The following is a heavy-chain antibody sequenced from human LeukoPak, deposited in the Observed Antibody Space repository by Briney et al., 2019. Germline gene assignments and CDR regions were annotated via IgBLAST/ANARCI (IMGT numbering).Heavy chain of an antibody. D-gene: IGHD3-9*01. V-gene: IGHV7-4-1*02. CDR3: ARRSYDNYYYGMDV. CDR1: GYTFSNYG. CDR2: INTNTGNP. Sequence: GASVKVSCKASGYTFSNYGISWVRQAPGQGLEWMGWINTNTGNPTYAQGFTGRFVFSLDTSVSTAYLQISSLKAEDTAVYYCARRSYDNYYYGMDVWGQGTTVTVSS. J-gene: IGHJ6*02.